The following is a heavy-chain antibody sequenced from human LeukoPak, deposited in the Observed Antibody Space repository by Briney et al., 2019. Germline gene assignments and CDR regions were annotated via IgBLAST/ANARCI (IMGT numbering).Heavy chain of an antibody. J-gene: IGHJ4*02. CDR3: AKDRGGYYDILTGSGYYFDY. Sequence: PGGSLRLSCAASGFTFSSYAMSWVRQAPGKGLEWVSAISGSGGSTYYADSAKGRFTISRDNSKNTLYLHMNSLRAEDTAVYYCAKDRGGYYDILTGSGYYFDYWGQGTLVTVSS. CDR1: GFTFSSYA. D-gene: IGHD3-9*01. V-gene: IGHV3-23*01. CDR2: ISGSGGST.